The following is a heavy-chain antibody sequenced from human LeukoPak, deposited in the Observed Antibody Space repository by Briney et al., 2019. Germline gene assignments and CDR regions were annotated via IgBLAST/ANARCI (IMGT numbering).Heavy chain of an antibody. V-gene: IGHV4-59*12. J-gene: IGHJ4*02. D-gene: IGHD3-3*01. CDR2: IYSSGST. CDR3: ARGREYYDFWSGYYVFDY. CDR1: GGSISSYY. Sequence: SETLSLTCTVSGGSISSYYWSWIRQPPGKGLEWIGYIYSSGSTNYNPSLKSRVTISVDTSKNQFSLKLSSVTAADTAVYYCARGREYYDFWSGYYVFDYWGQGTLVTVSS.